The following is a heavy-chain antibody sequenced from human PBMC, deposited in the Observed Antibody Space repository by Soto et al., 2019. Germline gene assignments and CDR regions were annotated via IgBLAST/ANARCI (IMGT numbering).Heavy chain of an antibody. D-gene: IGHD6-19*01. J-gene: IGHJ5*02. CDR1: GFTFSSYA. CDR2: IGGGGGST. Sequence: EVQLLESGGGLVQPGGSLRLSCAASGFTFSSYAMSWVRQAPGKGLEWVSAIGGGGGSTYYAGSVKGRFTISRDNSKNTLYLQMSSLRADDTAIYYCAKTDEAVAGTVYGSWGQGTLVTVSS. CDR3: AKTDEAVAGTVYGS. V-gene: IGHV3-23*01.